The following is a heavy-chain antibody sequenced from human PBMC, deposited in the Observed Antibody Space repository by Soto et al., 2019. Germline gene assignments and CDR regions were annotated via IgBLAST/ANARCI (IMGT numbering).Heavy chain of an antibody. J-gene: IGHJ4*02. D-gene: IGHD5-12*01. V-gene: IGHV3-7*01. Sequence: VESGGGLVQPGGSLRLSCVASGMTFSNYWMNWVRQTPGKGLEWVANISPDGSAKAYVDSVKGRFTVSRDNAKNSFYLQMNSLRAEDTAVYFCAAWDISNPWGQGTLVTVSS. CDR1: GMTFSNYW. CDR2: ISPDGSAK. CDR3: AAWDISNP.